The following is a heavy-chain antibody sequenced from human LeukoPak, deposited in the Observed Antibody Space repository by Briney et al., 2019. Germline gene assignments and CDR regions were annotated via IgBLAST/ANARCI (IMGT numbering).Heavy chain of an antibody. CDR3: ARAGGSGTSSGDY. CDR1: GFTFGSYN. Sequence: GGSLRLSCAGSGFTFGSYNMIWVRQTPGKGLEWISYISRSDINIYYADSVKGRFTISRDDAKSSLYVQMNSLRADDTAVYYCARAGGSGTSSGDYWGQGTLVTVSS. V-gene: IGHV3-48*01. J-gene: IGHJ4*02. D-gene: IGHD6-25*01. CDR2: ISRSDINI.